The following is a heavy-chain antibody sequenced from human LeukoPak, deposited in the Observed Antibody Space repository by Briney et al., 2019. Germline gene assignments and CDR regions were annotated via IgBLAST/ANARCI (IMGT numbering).Heavy chain of an antibody. D-gene: IGHD3-10*01. Sequence: GASVKVSCKASGYTFTSYAMHWVRQAPGQRLEWMGWINAGNGNTKCSQKFQGRVTITRDTSASTAYMELSSLRSEDTAVYYCARGYYGSGSPLDWYFDLWGRGTLVTVSS. J-gene: IGHJ2*01. V-gene: IGHV1-3*01. CDR3: ARGYYGSGSPLDWYFDL. CDR1: GYTFTSYA. CDR2: INAGNGNT.